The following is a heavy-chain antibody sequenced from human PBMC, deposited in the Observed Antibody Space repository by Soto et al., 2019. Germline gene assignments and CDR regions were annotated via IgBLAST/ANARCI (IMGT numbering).Heavy chain of an antibody. CDR1: GFNFNTYD. V-gene: IGHV3-33*01. CDR3: VRGDIGGSYRYVFVF. J-gene: IGHJ4*02. D-gene: IGHD3-16*02. CDR2: IWFDGSNK. Sequence: QVQLVESGGGVVQPGRSLRLSCAVSGFNFNTYDMHWVRQAPGKGLEWVAVIWFDGSNKYYADSVKGRFTTSRDNSKNTVYLQMKRLRAEDTAVYYCVRGDIGGSYRYVFVFWGQGTLVTVSS.